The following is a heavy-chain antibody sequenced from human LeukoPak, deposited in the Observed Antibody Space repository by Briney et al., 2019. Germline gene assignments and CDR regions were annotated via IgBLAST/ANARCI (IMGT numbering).Heavy chain of an antibody. CDR2: IIPIFGTA. CDR3: ARDSGDSSGKGGWFDP. J-gene: IGHJ5*02. Sequence: AAVKVSCKASGGTFSSYAISWVRQAPGQGLEWMGGIIPIFGTANYAQKFQGRVTITADKSTSTAYMELSSLRSEDTAVYYCARDSGDSSGKGGWFDPWGQGTLVTVSS. D-gene: IGHD3-22*01. V-gene: IGHV1-69*06. CDR1: GGTFSSYA.